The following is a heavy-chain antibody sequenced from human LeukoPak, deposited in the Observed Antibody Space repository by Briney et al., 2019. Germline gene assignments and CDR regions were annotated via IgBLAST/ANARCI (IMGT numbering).Heavy chain of an antibody. CDR1: GYTFTSYD. V-gene: IGHV1-8*01. J-gene: IGHJ4*02. CDR3: ARVGPSSGYYSLDY. D-gene: IGHD3-22*01. Sequence: ASVKVSCKASGYTFTSYDINWVRQATGQGLEWTGWMNPNSGNTGYAQKFQGRVTMTRNTSISTAYMELSSLRSEDTAVYYCARVGPSSGYYSLDYWGQGTLVTVSS. CDR2: MNPNSGNT.